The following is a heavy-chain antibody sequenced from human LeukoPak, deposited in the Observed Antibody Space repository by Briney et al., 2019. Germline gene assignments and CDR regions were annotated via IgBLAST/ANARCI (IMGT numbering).Heavy chain of an antibody. CDR3: TTGNEPQGAFDI. V-gene: IGHV3-15*01. J-gene: IGHJ3*02. Sequence: GGSLRLSCAASGFTFSNAWMSWVRQAPGKGLEWVGRIKSKTDGGTTDYAAPVKGRFTISRDDSKNTLYLQMNSLKTEDTAVYYCTTGNEPQGAFDIWGQGTMVTVSS. CDR2: IKSKTDGGTT. CDR1: GFTFSNAW.